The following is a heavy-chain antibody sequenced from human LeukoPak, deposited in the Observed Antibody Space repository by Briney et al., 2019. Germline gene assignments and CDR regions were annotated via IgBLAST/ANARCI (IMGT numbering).Heavy chain of an antibody. V-gene: IGHV4-30-4*01. D-gene: IGHD3-10*01. J-gene: IGHJ3*02. Sequence: PSETLSLTCSVSGGSISSDNYYWSWIRQPPGKGLEWIGYIYYSGSTYYNPSLKSRVTISVDTSKNQFSLKLSSVTAADTAVYYCARDQYYYGSGSYSGAFDIWGQGTMVTVSS. CDR3: ARDQYYYGSGSYSGAFDI. CDR2: IYYSGST. CDR1: GGSISSDNYY.